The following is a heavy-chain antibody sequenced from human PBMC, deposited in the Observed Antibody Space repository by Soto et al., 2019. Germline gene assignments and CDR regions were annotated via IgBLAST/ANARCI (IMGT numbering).Heavy chain of an antibody. J-gene: IGHJ4*02. D-gene: IGHD3-3*01. CDR3: ARGLGHDFWSGYYHPFDY. CDR2: ISSSSSTI. Sequence: GGSLRLSCAASGFTFSSYSMNWVRQAPGKGLEWVSYISSSSSTIYYADSVKGRFTISRDNAKNSLYLQMNSLRAEDTAVYYCARGLGHDFWSGYYHPFDYWGQGTLVTVSS. V-gene: IGHV3-48*01. CDR1: GFTFSSYS.